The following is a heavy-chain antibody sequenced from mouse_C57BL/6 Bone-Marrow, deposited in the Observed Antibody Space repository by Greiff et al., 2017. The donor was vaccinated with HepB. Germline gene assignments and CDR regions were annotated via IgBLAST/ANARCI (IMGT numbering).Heavy chain of an antibody. CDR3: ARHEGDGGGFAY. CDR1: GFTFSDYY. Sequence: EVNVVESGGGLVQPGGSLKLSCAASGFTFSDYYMYWVRQTPEKRLEWVAYISNGGGSTYYPDTVKGRFTISRDNAKNTLYLQMRRLTSEDTAMYYCARHEGDGGGFAYWGQGTLVTVSA. CDR2: ISNGGGST. J-gene: IGHJ3*01. D-gene: IGHD2-3*01. V-gene: IGHV5-12*01.